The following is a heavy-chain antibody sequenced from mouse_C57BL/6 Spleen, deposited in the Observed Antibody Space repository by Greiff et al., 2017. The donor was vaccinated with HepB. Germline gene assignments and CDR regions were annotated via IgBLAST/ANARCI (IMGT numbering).Heavy chain of an antibody. V-gene: IGHV1-50*01. J-gene: IGHJ2*01. CDR2: IDPSDSYT. CDR1: GYTFTSYW. CDR3: ARFSTGYFDY. Sequence: VQLQQPGAELVKPGASVKLSCKASGYTFTSYWMQWVKQRPGQGLEWIGEIDPSDSYTNYNQKFKGKATLTVDTSSSTAYMQLSSLTSEDSAVYYCARFSTGYFDYWGQGTTLTVSS. D-gene: IGHD1-1*01.